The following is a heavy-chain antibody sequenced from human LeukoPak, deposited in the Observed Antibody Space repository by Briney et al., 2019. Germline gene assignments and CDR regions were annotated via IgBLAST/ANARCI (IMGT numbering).Heavy chain of an antibody. J-gene: IGHJ4*02. Sequence: SETLSLTCAVYGGSFSGYYWGWIRQPPGKGLERIADVSHSGSTYYNPSLKSRVTISVDTSKNQFSLKVTSVTAADTALYYCARERIERYTYASSDFDYWGRGTLVTVSS. D-gene: IGHD5-18*01. V-gene: IGHV4-34*01. CDR2: VSHSGST. CDR3: ARERIERYTYASSDFDY. CDR1: GGSFSGYY.